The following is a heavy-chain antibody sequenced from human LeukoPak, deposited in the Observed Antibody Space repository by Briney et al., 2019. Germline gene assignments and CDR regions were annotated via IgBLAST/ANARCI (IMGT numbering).Heavy chain of an antibody. CDR3: ARGLPYGDYGFDY. D-gene: IGHD4-17*01. Sequence: HPGGSLRLSCAASGFTVSSNYMSWVRQAPGKGLEWVSVIYSGGSTYYADSAKGRFTISRHNSKNTLYLQMNSLRAEDTAVYYCARGLPYGDYGFDYWGQGTLVTVSS. V-gene: IGHV3-53*04. CDR1: GFTVSSNY. CDR2: IYSGGST. J-gene: IGHJ4*02.